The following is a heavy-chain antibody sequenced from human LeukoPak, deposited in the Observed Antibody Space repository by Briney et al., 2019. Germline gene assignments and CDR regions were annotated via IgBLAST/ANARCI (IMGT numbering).Heavy chain of an antibody. D-gene: IGHD2-2*01. CDR2: IYYSGIT. J-gene: IGHJ3*02. Sequence: KPSETLSLTCTVSGCSVSSGSYYWSWIRQPPGKGLEWIGYIYYSGITNYNPSLKSRVTISVDTSKNQFSLKLSSVTAADTAVYYCARADIVVVPAAKDDAFDIWGQGTMVTVSS. CDR1: GCSVSSGSYY. CDR3: ARADIVVVPAAKDDAFDI. V-gene: IGHV4-61*01.